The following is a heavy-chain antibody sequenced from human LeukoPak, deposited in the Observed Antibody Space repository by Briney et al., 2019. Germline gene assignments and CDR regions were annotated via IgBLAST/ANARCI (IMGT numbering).Heavy chain of an antibody. CDR3: ARVRYCSSTSCFGRPY. V-gene: IGHV3-21*01. Sequence: GGSLRLSCAASGFTFSSYSMNWVRQAPGKGLEWVSSISSSSSYIYYADSVKGRFTISRDNSKNTLYLQMNSLRAEDTAVYYCARVRYCSSTSCFGRPYWGQGTLVTVSS. D-gene: IGHD2-2*01. CDR1: GFTFSSYS. CDR2: ISSSSSYI. J-gene: IGHJ4*02.